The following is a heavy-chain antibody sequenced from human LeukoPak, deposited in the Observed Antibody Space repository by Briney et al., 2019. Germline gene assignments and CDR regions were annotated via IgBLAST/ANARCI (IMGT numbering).Heavy chain of an antibody. CDR2: IIPIFGTA. V-gene: IGHV1-69*06. CDR3: AADYYDSSGYYFGGFAY. J-gene: IGHJ4*02. D-gene: IGHD3-22*01. Sequence: ASVKVSCKASGGTFSSYAISWVRQAPGQGLEWMGGIIPIFGTANYAQKFQGRVTITADKSTSTAYMELSSLRSEDTAVYYCAADYYDSSGYYFGGFAYWGQGTLVTVSS. CDR1: GGTFSSYA.